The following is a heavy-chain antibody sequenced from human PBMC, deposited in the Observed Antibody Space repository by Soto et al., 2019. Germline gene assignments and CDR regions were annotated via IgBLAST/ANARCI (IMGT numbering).Heavy chain of an antibody. D-gene: IGHD3-10*01. CDR2: IYTSGST. CDR1: GGSISSYY. J-gene: IGHJ6*02. CDR3: ARGWVGSGSYYKGYYYGMDV. Sequence: SETLSLTCTVSGGSISSYYWSWIRQPAGKGLEWIGRIYTSGSTNYYPSLKSRVTMSVDTSKNQFSLKLSSVTAADTAVYYCARGWVGSGSYYKGYYYGMDVWGQGTTVTVSS. V-gene: IGHV4-4*07.